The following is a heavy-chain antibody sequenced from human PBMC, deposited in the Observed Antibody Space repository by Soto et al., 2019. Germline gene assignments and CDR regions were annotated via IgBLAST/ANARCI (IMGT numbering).Heavy chain of an antibody. CDR2: ISGSGANT. CDR1: GFTFTTYA. Sequence: EVQLLESGGDLVQPGGSLRLSCAASGFTFTTYAMSWVRQASGMVLEWVSSISGSGANTYYTDSVKGRFTISRDNSKSTRYLQMNSLRADDTAVYYCANWGQGALVTVSS. CDR3: AN. J-gene: IGHJ4*02. V-gene: IGHV3-23*01.